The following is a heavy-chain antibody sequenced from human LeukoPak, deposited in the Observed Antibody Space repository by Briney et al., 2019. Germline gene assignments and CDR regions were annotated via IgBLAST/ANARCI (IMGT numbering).Heavy chain of an antibody. J-gene: IGHJ6*02. V-gene: IGHV1-2*02. CDR2: IYPNSSGT. D-gene: IGHD2-15*01. Sequence: GASVTVSCTASGCTFTGYYMSWVRQAPGQGLEWMGWIYPNSSGTNYAQKFQGRVTIARDTSISTAYMELSRLRSDDAAVYYCAREKKDVCYYYGMDVWGQGTTVTVSS. CDR1: GCTFTGYY. CDR3: AREKKDVCYYYGMDV.